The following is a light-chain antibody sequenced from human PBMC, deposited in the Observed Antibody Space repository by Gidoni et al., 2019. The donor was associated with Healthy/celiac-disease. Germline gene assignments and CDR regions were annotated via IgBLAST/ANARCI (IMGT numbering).Light chain of an antibody. CDR3: QQYKNWWT. CDR1: QSVSSN. J-gene: IGKJ1*01. Sequence: EIVMTQSPATLSVSPGERATLSCRASQSVSSNLAWYQQKPGQAPRLLIYGASTRATGIPARFSGSRSGTEFTLTISSLQSEDFAVYYCQQYKNWWTFXXXTKVEIK. CDR2: GAS. V-gene: IGKV3-15*01.